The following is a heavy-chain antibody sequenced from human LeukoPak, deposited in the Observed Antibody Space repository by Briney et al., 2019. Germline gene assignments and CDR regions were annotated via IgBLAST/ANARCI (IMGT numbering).Heavy chain of an antibody. J-gene: IGHJ4*02. D-gene: IGHD1-1*01. V-gene: IGHV3-23*01. CDR1: GFTFSNYA. CDR3: ARDQNGEGFDY. Sequence: GGSLRLSCAASGFTFSNYAMSWVRQAPGEGLEWVSSITGTGGSTYYADSVKGRFTISRDSSMNTLYLQMNSLRAEDTAAYYCARDQNGEGFDYWGQGTLVTVSS. CDR2: ITGTGGST.